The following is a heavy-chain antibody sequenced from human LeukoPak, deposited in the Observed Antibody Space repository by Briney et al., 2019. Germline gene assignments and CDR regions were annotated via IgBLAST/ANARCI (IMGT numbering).Heavy chain of an antibody. V-gene: IGHV4-38-2*01. J-gene: IGHJ3*02. Sequence: PSETLSLTCADSGYSICSGYDWGGIRPSPGKGLEWIGRIYHSWSTYYNPSPKSRVTISVDTSKTQFSLKLSSVTAADTAVYYWARLLTEDAFDIWGQGTMVTVSS. CDR1: GYSICSGYD. CDR2: IYHSWST. D-gene: IGHD7-27*01. CDR3: ARLLTEDAFDI.